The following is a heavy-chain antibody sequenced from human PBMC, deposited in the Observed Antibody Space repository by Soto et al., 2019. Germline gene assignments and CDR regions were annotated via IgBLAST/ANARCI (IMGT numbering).Heavy chain of an antibody. D-gene: IGHD3-10*01. J-gene: IGHJ4*02. CDR2: ISSSGSST. V-gene: IGHV3-48*03. Sequence: EVQLVESGGGLVQPGGSLRLSCAASGFSFSSYEMNWVRQAPGKGPVWLAYISSSGSSTYYADSVKGRFTISRDNIINSLFLQLHSLIVEDTGIYYCARGGLRSWGQGTLVTVSS. CDR1: GFSFSSYE. CDR3: ARGGLRS.